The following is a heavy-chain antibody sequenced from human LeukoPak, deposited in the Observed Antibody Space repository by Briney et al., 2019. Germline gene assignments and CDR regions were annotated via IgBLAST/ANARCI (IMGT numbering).Heavy chain of an antibody. D-gene: IGHD1-26*01. CDR2: INWSGDST. J-gene: IGHJ4*02. CDR3: ARLIAGATPAAFDY. Sequence: GGSLRLSCEASGFTFSSYAMSWVRQAPGKGLEWVSGINWSGDSTAYADSVKGRFTISRDNAKNSLYVQMNSLRAEDTALYYCARLIAGATPAAFDYWGQGTLVTVSS. V-gene: IGHV3-20*04. CDR1: GFTFSSYA.